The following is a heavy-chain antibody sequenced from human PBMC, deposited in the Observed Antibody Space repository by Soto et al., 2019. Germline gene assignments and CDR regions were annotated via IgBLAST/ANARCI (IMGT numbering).Heavy chain of an antibody. D-gene: IGHD1-26*01. CDR1: GGSISSSSYY. CDR3: ARQRTGGSYTIG. V-gene: IGHV4-39*01. J-gene: IGHJ3*01. CDR2: IYYSGST. Sequence: QLQLQESGPGLVKPSETLSLTCTVSGGSISSSSYYWGWIRQPPGKGLEWIGSIYYSGSTYYNPSLKSRVTISVDTSKNQFSLKLSSVTAADTAVYYCARQRTGGSYTIGWGQGTMVTVSS.